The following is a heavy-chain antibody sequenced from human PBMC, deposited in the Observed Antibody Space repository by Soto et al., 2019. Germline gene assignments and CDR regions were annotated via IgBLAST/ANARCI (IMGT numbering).Heavy chain of an antibody. CDR1: GASISSHY. V-gene: IGHV4-59*11. D-gene: IGHD2-21*01. J-gene: IGHJ6*02. CDR2: IYHSGST. CDR3: ARARDYGAVRCYFAFDV. Sequence: PSETLSLTCTVSGASISSHYWSWIRRSPGKGPEWIGYIYHSGSTNYNPSLRGRVTMSLDTSKNQFSLKLRSVTAADTAVYFCARARDYGAVRCYFAFDVWGQGATVTVSS.